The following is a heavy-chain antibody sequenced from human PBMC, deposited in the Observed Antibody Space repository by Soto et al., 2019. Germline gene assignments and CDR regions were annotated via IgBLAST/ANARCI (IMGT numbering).Heavy chain of an antibody. CDR1: GFTFSSYG. Sequence: QVQLVESGGGVVQPGRSLRLSCAASGFTFSSYGMHWVRQAPGKGLEWVAVISYDGINKYYTDSVKGRFTISRDNSKNTLFLQMNSRRADDTAVYYCAKDLRTPGPFYYDSSGYLPRDSWGQGTLVTVSS. D-gene: IGHD3-22*01. V-gene: IGHV3-30*18. CDR2: ISYDGINK. CDR3: AKDLRTPGPFYYDSSGYLPRDS. J-gene: IGHJ4*02.